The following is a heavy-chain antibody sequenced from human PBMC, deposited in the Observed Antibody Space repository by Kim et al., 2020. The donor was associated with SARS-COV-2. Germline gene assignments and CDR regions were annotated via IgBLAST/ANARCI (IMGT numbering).Heavy chain of an antibody. CDR3: ARDGGLSWGAFDI. J-gene: IGHJ3*02. Sequence: SETLSLTCTVSGGSVSSGSYYWSWIRQPPGKGLEWIGYIYYSGSTNYNPSLKSRVTISVDTSKNQFSLKLSSVTAADTAVYYCARDGGLSWGAFDIWGQGTMVTVSS. D-gene: IGHD3-16*01. CDR1: GGSVSSGSYY. V-gene: IGHV4-61*01. CDR2: IYYSGST.